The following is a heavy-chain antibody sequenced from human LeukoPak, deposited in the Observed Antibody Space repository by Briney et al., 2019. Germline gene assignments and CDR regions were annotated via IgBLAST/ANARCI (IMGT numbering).Heavy chain of an antibody. D-gene: IGHD3-22*01. CDR1: GGTFSSYA. Sequence: SVKVSCKASGGTFSSYAISWVRQAPGQGLEWMGRIVPILGIANYAQKFQGRVTITADKSTSTAYMELSSLRSEDTAVYYCARVSGGSSGYTFDYWGQGTLVTVSS. V-gene: IGHV1-69*04. CDR3: ARVSGGSSGYTFDY. J-gene: IGHJ4*02. CDR2: IVPILGIA.